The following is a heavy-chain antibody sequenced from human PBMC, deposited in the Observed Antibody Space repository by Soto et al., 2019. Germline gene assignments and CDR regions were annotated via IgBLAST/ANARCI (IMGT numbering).Heavy chain of an antibody. CDR2: ISWNSGSI. D-gene: IGHD4-4*01. CDR3: AKDNRATVTNRGEYYYYYMDV. V-gene: IGHV3-9*01. Sequence: EVQLVESGGGLVQPGRSLRLSCAASGFTFDDYAMHWVRQAPGKGLEWVSGISWNSGSIGYADSVKGRFTISRDNAKYSLYLQMNSLRAEDTDLYYCAKDNRATVTNRGEYYYYYMDVWGKGTTVTVSS. CDR1: GFTFDDYA. J-gene: IGHJ6*03.